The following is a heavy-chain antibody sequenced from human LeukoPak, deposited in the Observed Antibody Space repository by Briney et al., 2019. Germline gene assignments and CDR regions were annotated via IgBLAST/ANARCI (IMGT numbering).Heavy chain of an antibody. J-gene: IGHJ3*02. D-gene: IGHD2-2*01. CDR3: ARDTGAAMSTFDI. CDR1: GDSVSSDSAA. Sequence: SQTLSLTCAISGDSVSSDSAAWNWIRQSPSRGIEWLGRTYYRSKRYNDYAVSVKSRITINPDTSKNQFSLELNSVTPEDTAVYYCARDTGAAMSTFDIWGQGTMVTVSS. V-gene: IGHV6-1*01. CDR2: TYYRSKRYN.